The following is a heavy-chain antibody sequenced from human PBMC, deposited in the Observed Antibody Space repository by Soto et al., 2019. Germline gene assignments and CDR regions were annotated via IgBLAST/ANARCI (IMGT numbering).Heavy chain of an antibody. CDR3: ARDSLWGVPAARLDYYYYGMDV. J-gene: IGHJ6*02. D-gene: IGHD2-2*01. CDR2: IIPIFGTA. CDR1: GGTFSSYA. V-gene: IGHV1-69*06. Sequence: ASVKVSCKASGGTFSSYAISWVRQAPGQGLEWMGGIIPIFGTANYAQKFQGRVTITADKSTSTAYMELSSLRSEDTAVYYCARDSLWGVPAARLDYYYYGMDVWGQGTTVTVSS.